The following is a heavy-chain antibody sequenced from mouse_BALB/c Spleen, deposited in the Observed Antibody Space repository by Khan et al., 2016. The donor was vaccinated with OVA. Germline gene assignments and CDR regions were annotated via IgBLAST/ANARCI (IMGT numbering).Heavy chain of an antibody. Sequence: EVQLVESGPGLVKPSQSLSLTCTVTGYSITSGYAWNWIRQFPGNKLEWMGYISYTGVTSYTPSLKSRFSITLDTSKNQSFLQLNSVTTEDTATDYCAKENYYGYYFDYWGQGTTLTVSS. V-gene: IGHV3-2*02. CDR1: GYSITSGYA. CDR2: ISYTGVT. CDR3: AKENYYGYYFDY. J-gene: IGHJ2*01. D-gene: IGHD1-1*01.